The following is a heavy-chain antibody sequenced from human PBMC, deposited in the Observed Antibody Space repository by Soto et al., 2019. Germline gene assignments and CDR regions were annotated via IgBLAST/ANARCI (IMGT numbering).Heavy chain of an antibody. CDR3: ATNRGRVTTSWHFDS. CDR1: GFTFSGYA. CDR2: IHGGGNSA. D-gene: IGHD2-21*02. Sequence: EVQLLESGGDLVQPGRSLRLSCAASGFTFSGYAMSWVRQAPGKGLEWVSVIHGGGNSAYYADSVKGRFTISRDNSQNTRYRQMSSLRGGDTVVYYCATNRGRVTTSWHFDSGGKGPLVTVSS. V-gene: IGHV3-23*01. J-gene: IGHJ4*02.